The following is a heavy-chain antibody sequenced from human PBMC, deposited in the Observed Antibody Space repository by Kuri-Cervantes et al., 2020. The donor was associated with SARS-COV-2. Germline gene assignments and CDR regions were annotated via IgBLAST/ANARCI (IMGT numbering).Heavy chain of an antibody. CDR2: IYDSAIT. D-gene: IGHD2-8*02. Sequence: SETLSLTCTVSGGSISSYYWSWIRQPPGRGLEWLGFIYDSAITKYNPSLKSRVTMSLDTSKNQLSLEVRSVTAADTAVYYCARGGGLVDPLSDSWGQGILVTVSS. J-gene: IGHJ4*02. CDR1: GGSISSYY. CDR3: ARGGGLVDPLSDS. V-gene: IGHV4-59*08.